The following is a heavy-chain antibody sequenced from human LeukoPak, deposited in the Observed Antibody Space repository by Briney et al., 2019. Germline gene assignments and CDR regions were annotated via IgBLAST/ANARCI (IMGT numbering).Heavy chain of an antibody. CDR1: GFTFSGSA. D-gene: IGHD6-13*01. J-gene: IGHJ4*02. CDR2: IETKADNYAT. CDR3: TRLDYTNTWYGFDD. V-gene: IGHV3-73*01. Sequence: GGSLKLSCAASGFTFSGSAIHWVRQASGKRLEWLGRIETKADNYATAYAASVKGRFTVSRDDSKNTAYLQLNSLKTEDTAVYYCTRLDYTNTWYGFDDWGQGTLVTVSS.